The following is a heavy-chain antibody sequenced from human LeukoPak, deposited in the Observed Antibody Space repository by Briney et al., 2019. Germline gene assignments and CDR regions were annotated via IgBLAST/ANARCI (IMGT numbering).Heavy chain of an antibody. Sequence: AGGSLRLSCAASGFTFSRYWMHWVRQAPGEGLVWVSRIDPDDSGSDYADSVKGRLTISRDNGKKTRGLQMNSLRADDTAVYYCAGVRAGANRAFDVWGQGTVVAVSS. CDR3: AGVRAGANRAFDV. CDR1: GFTFSRYW. J-gene: IGHJ3*01. D-gene: IGHD4/OR15-4a*01. CDR2: IDPDDSGS. V-gene: IGHV3-74*01.